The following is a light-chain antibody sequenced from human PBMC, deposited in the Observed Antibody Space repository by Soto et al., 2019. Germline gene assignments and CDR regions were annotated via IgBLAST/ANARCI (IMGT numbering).Light chain of an antibody. V-gene: IGKV3-15*01. CDR1: QSVSNN. CDR2: DAS. CDR3: QQYNNWPVYT. Sequence: EIVMTQSPATLSVSPGERATLSCRASQSVSNNLAWYQQKPGQAPRLLMYDASTRATGIPVRFSGSGSGTEFTIVISSLQSEDFAVYYCQQYNNWPVYTFGQGTKLEIK. J-gene: IGKJ2*01.